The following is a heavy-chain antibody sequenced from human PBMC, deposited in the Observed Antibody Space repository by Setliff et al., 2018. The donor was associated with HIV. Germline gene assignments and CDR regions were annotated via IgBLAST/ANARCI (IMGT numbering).Heavy chain of an antibody. V-gene: IGHV1-2*06. J-gene: IGHJ6*03. CDR3: ARGLTIFGVATPGFYSFFDV. Sequence: GASVKVSCKASGYSLTTYVMHWVRQAPGQGLEWMGRINPNSGGTSYPQKFQGRVTMTRDTSISTVYMELSRLRSDDTAVYYCARGLTIFGVATPGFYSFFDVWGKGTTVTVSS. CDR1: GYSLTTYV. D-gene: IGHD3-3*01. CDR2: INPNSGGT.